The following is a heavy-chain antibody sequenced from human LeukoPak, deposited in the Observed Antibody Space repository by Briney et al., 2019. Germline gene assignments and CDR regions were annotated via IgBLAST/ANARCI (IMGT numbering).Heavy chain of an antibody. V-gene: IGHV3-11*01. CDR2: ISPGGGDI. CDR1: GFTFNDYH. D-gene: IGHD6-19*01. J-gene: IGHJ4*02. Sequence: GGSLRLSCAASGFTFNDYHMNWIRQAPGKGLEWISYISPGGGDIYFADSVKGRFTLSRNNAKNSLYLQVSSLTAEDTAVYYCASGRDIEVAGPGGYFDHWGQGTLVTVSS. CDR3: ASGRDIEVAGPGGYFDH.